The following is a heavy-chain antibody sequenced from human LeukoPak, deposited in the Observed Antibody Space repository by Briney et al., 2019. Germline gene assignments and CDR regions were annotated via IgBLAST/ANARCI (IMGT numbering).Heavy chain of an antibody. J-gene: IGHJ4*02. Sequence: GGSLRLSCAASGFTFSSYAMSWVRQAPGKGLEWVSDISGSGGSTDYADSVKGRFTISRDNSKNTLYLQMNSLRAEDTAVYYCAKSIVVVITTYHFDYWGQGTLVTVSS. D-gene: IGHD3-22*01. CDR2: ISGSGGST. CDR1: GFTFSSYA. CDR3: AKSIVVVITTYHFDY. V-gene: IGHV3-23*01.